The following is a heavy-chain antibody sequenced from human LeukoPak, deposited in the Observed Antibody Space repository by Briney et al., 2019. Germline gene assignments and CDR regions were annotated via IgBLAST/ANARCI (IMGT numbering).Heavy chain of an antibody. CDR3: ARGRVPAAIHGMDV. Sequence: SETLSLTCAVSGASISSGGYSWSWIRQPPGKGLEWIGYIYHSGSTYYNPSLKSRVTISVDRSKNQFSLKLSSVTAADTAVYYCARGRVPAAIHGMDVWGKGTTVTVSS. CDR2: IYHSGST. D-gene: IGHD2-2*01. V-gene: IGHV4-30-2*01. CDR1: GASISSGGYS. J-gene: IGHJ6*04.